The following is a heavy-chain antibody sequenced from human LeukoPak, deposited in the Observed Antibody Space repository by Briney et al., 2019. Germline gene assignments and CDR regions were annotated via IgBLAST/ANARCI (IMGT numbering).Heavy chain of an antibody. D-gene: IGHD3-22*01. CDR3: AKTDSSGYYYDGYYYYGMDV. CDR1: GGSFSGYY. Sequence: PSETLSLTCAVYGGSFSGYYWSWIRQPPAKGLEWIGEINHSGSTNYNPSLKSRVTISVDTSKNQFSLKLSSVTAADTAVYYCAKTDSSGYYYDGYYYYGMDVWGQGTTVTVSS. J-gene: IGHJ6*02. CDR2: INHSGST. V-gene: IGHV4-34*01.